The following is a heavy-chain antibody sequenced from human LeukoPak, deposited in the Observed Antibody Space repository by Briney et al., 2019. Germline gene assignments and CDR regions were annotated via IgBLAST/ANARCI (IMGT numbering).Heavy chain of an antibody. CDR1: GYSISSGYY. D-gene: IGHD3-10*01. V-gene: IGHV4-38-2*01. Sequence: SETLSLTCAVSGYSISSGYYWGWIRQPPVKGLEWIGSIYHSGSTYYNPSLKSRVTISVDTSKNQFSLKLSSVTAADTAVYYCARVRGVILDYWGQGTLVTVSS. J-gene: IGHJ4*02. CDR3: ARVRGVILDY. CDR2: IYHSGST.